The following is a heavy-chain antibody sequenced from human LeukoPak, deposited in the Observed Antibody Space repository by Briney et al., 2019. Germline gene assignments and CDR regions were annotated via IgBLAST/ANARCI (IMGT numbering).Heavy chain of an antibody. CDR3: ARGKIDYDILTGYLPNWFDP. Sequence: GESLKIPCKGSGYSFTSYWIGWVRQMPGKGLEWMGIIYPGDSDTRYNPSFQGQVTISADKSISTAYLQWSSLKASDTAMYYCARGKIDYDILTGYLPNWFDPWGQGTLVTVSS. D-gene: IGHD3-9*01. V-gene: IGHV5-51*01. CDR1: GYSFTSYW. J-gene: IGHJ5*02. CDR2: IYPGDSDT.